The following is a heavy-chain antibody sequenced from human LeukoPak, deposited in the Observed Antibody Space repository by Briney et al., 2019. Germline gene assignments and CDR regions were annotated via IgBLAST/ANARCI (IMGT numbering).Heavy chain of an antibody. CDR1: GYSISSGYY. V-gene: IGHV4-38-2*01. D-gene: IGHD6-13*01. CDR3: ARYEVGSSWAQAFDM. Sequence: SETLSLTCAVSGYSISSGYYWGWIRQPPGKGLEWIGFISNSGSTNYNPSLKSRVTISIDTSKRQFSLKLSSVTAADTAVYYCARYEVGSSWAQAFDMWGQGTMVTVSS. CDR2: ISNSGST. J-gene: IGHJ3*02.